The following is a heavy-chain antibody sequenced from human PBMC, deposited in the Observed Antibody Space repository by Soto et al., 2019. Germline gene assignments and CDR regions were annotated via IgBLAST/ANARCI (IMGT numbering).Heavy chain of an antibody. D-gene: IGHD4-4*01. CDR1: GFTFSDYY. CDR3: AREGVGDYSNYGLGYYFDY. V-gene: IGHV3-11*06. J-gene: IGHJ4*02. CDR2: ISSSSSYT. Sequence: GGSLRLSCAASGFTFSDYYMSWIRQAPGKGLEWVSYISSSSSYTNYADSVKGRFTISRDNAKNSLYLQMNSLRAEDTAVYYCAREGVGDYSNYGLGYYFDYWGQGTLVTVSS.